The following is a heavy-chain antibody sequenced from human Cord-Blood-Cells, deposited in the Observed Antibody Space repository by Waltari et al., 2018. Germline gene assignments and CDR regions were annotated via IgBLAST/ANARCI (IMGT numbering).Heavy chain of an antibody. J-gene: IGHJ4*02. CDR3: GSAAAFLIDY. D-gene: IGHD2-2*01. CDR1: GGSISSRIYY. CDR2: IYYSGST. V-gene: IGHV4-39*01. Sequence: QLQLQESGPGLVKPSETLSLTCPVSGGSISSRIYYLGWIRQPPGKGLEWIGSIYYSGSTYYNPSLKSRVTISVDTSKNQFSLKLSSVTAADTAVYYCGSAAAFLIDYCGQGTLVTVSS.